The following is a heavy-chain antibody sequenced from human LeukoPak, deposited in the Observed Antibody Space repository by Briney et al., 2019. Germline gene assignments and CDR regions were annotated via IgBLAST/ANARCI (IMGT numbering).Heavy chain of an antibody. D-gene: IGHD2-15*01. CDR1: GGTFSSYA. CDR2: IIPIFGTA. V-gene: IGHV1-69*01. CDR3: ARSHSRVAAASGPRYYYYGMDV. Sequence: ASVKVSCKASGGTFSSYAISWVRQAPGQGLEWMGGIIPIFGTANYAQKFQGRVTITADESTSTAYMELSSLRSEDTAVYYCARSHSRVAAASGPRYYYYGMDVWCKGTTVTVSS. J-gene: IGHJ6*04.